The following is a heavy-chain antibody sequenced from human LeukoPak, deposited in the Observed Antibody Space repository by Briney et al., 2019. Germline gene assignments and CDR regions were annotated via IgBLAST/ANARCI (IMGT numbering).Heavy chain of an antibody. V-gene: IGHV3-7*01. CDR2: INQDGSEK. CDR3: TRDVREAYDI. Sequence: GGSLGLSCEASGFRFGGFWMNWVRQAPGKGPERVANINQDGSEKLYVDSVKGRFTISRDNAKNSLYLQMNSLRVEDTAVYYCTRDVREAYDIWGHGTMVTVSS. CDR1: GFRFGGFW. J-gene: IGHJ3*02. D-gene: IGHD3-16*01.